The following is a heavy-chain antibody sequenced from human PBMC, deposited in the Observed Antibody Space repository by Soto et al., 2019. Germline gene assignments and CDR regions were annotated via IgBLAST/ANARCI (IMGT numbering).Heavy chain of an antibody. J-gene: IGHJ5*02. Sequence: ETLFISCAVCGGSCSGDYWSGIRKPPGKGLEWIGEINHSGSTNYNPSLKSRVTISVDTSKNQFSLKLSSVTAADTAVYYCATGASSWYLSSFDPSAEGPLGTVSS. CDR1: GGSCSGDY. CDR2: INHSGST. D-gene: IGHD6-13*01. CDR3: ATGASSWYLSSFDP. V-gene: IGHV4-34*01.